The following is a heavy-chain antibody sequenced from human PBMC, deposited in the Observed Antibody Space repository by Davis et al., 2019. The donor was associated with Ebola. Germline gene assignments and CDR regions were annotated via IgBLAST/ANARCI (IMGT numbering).Heavy chain of an antibody. CDR3: ARQLTMVRGVIPWLDP. Sequence: ESLKISCAASGFTFSSYWMHWVRQAPGKGLEWIGEINHSGSTKYNPSLKSRVTILVDTSKNQFSLRLSSVTAADTAVYYCARQLTMVRGVIPWLDPWGQGTLVTVSS. D-gene: IGHD3-10*01. V-gene: IGHV4-34*01. CDR1: GFTFSSYW. CDR2: INHSGST. J-gene: IGHJ5*02.